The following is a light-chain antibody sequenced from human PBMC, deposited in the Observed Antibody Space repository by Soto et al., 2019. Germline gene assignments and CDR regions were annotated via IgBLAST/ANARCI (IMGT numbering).Light chain of an antibody. CDR3: QQGYSTPWT. V-gene: IGKV1-27*01. Sequence: DIQLTQSPSSLSASVGDRVTITCRVSQGISSDLNWYRQKPGKVPKLLIYSASNLQSGVSSRFSGSGSGTDFTLTVSSLQPEDVATYYCQQGYSTPWTFGQGTKVEIK. CDR1: QGISSD. J-gene: IGKJ1*01. CDR2: SAS.